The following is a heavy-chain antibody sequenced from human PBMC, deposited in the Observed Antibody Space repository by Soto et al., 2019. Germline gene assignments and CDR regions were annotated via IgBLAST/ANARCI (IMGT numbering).Heavy chain of an antibody. J-gene: IGHJ3*02. CDR2: IYFRGNT. V-gene: IGHV4-31*03. D-gene: IGHD3-22*01. Sequence: SETLSLTCSVSGDSISRIDYYWTWIRQHPEKGLEWIGNIYFRGNTYYSPSLESRLTISVDTSKNQFSLKLTSVTAADTAVYYCAREGGSYDSGGYLIRGAFDIWGQGTMVTVS. CDR3: AREGGSYDSGGYLIRGAFDI. CDR1: GDSISRIDYY.